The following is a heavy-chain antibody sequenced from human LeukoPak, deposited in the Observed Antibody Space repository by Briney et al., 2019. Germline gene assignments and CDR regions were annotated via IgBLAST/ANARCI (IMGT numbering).Heavy chain of an antibody. V-gene: IGHV4-34*01. CDR1: GGSFSGCY. D-gene: IGHD3-10*01. Sequence: SETLSLTCAVYGGSFSGCYWSWIRQPPGKGLEWIGEINHSGSTNYNPSLKSRVTISVDTSKNQFSLKLSSVTAADTAVYYCVSRRTYGSGSYRWGQGTLVTVSS. CDR2: INHSGST. CDR3: VSRRTYGSGSYR. J-gene: IGHJ4*02.